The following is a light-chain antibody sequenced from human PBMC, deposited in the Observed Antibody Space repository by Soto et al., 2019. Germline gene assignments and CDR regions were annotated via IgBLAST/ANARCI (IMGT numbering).Light chain of an antibody. CDR3: QKYNSALWT. CDR1: QGISSA. Sequence: IQLTQSPSSLSASFGDRVTITCRASQGISSAVAWYQQKPGKIPRLLINDASTLQSGVPSRFSGSGSGTDFTLTITSLQTDDVATYYCQKYNSALWTFGQGTKVDIK. J-gene: IGKJ1*01. CDR2: DAS. V-gene: IGKV1-27*01.